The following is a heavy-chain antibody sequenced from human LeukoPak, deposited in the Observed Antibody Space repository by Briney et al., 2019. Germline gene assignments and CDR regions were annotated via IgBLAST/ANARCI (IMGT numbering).Heavy chain of an antibody. CDR3: ASQIQLWRIDY. Sequence: TSETLSLTCAVYGGSFSGYYWSWIRQPPGKGLEWIGEINHSGSTNYNPSLKSRVTISVDTSKNQFSLKLSSVTAADTAVYYCASQIQLWRIDYWGQGTLVTVSS. CDR1: GGSFSGYY. CDR2: INHSGST. J-gene: IGHJ4*02. D-gene: IGHD5-18*01. V-gene: IGHV4-34*01.